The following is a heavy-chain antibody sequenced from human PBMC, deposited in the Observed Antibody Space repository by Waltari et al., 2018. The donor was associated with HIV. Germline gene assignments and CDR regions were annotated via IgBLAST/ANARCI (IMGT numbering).Heavy chain of an antibody. CDR3: ADQTNFHY. J-gene: IGHJ4*02. D-gene: IGHD2-2*01. CDR2: IRSKAYGGTT. V-gene: IGHV3-49*04. Sequence: EEQQVERGGGLVQPGRSLTLSCTASGFSFGHYSMRRVRQAPGKGLEWIGFIRSKAYGGTTEYAASVKGRFIISRDDSKGIAFLQMNSLIIEDTAVYYCADQTNFHYWGQGTLVTVSS. CDR1: GFSFGHYS.